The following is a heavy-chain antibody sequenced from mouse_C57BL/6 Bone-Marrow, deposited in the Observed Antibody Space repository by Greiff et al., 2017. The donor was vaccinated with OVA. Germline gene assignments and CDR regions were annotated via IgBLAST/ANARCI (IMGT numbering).Heavy chain of an antibody. Sequence: EVQLVESGPVLVKPGASVKMSCKASGYTFTDYYMNWVKQSHGKSLEWIGVINPYNGGTSYNQKFKGKATLTVDKSSSTAYMELNSLTSEDSAVYYCARGSRDYWGQGTTLTVSS. CDR1: GYTFTDYY. D-gene: IGHD1-1*01. CDR2: INPYNGGT. V-gene: IGHV1-19*01. CDR3: ARGSRDY. J-gene: IGHJ2*01.